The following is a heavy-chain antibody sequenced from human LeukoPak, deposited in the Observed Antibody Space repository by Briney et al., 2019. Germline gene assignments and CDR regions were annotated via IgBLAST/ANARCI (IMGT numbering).Heavy chain of an antibody. CDR2: IRSKAYGGTT. V-gene: IGHV3-49*04. Sequence: KPGRSLRFSCIASGFTFGDYAMSWVRQAPGKGLEWVGFIRSKAYGGTTEYAASVKSRFSISRDDSKSIAYLQMNSLRTEDTAVFYCTRDCSGGSCWGDAFDIWGQGTMVTVSS. D-gene: IGHD2-15*01. CDR1: GFTFGDYA. J-gene: IGHJ3*02. CDR3: TRDCSGGSCWGDAFDI.